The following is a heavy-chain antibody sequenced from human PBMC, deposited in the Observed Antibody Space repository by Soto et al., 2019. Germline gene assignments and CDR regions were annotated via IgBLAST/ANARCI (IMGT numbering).Heavy chain of an antibody. Sequence: ASGPTLVNPTQTLTLTCTFSGFSLSTSGVCVSWIRQPPGKALEWLALIDWDDDKDFSRSLKTRLTISKDTSKNQVVLTMANMEPVDTGTYHCARTNSGWSRSYGLDVCGQGTTVTTSS. CDR1: GFSLSTSGVC. CDR3: ARTNSGWSRSYGLDV. V-gene: IGHV2-70*01. J-gene: IGHJ6*02. D-gene: IGHD6-19*01. CDR2: IDWDDDK.